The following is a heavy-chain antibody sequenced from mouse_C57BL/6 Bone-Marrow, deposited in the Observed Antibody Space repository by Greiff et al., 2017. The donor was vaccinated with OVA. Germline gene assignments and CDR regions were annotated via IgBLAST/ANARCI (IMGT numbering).Heavy chain of an antibody. CDR3: DKTGTRFAY. CDR1: GFSLTSYG. Sequence: VMLVESGPGLVQPSQSLSITCTVSGFSLTSYGVHWVRQSPGKGLEWLGVIWSGGSTDYNAAFISSLGISKANSKGNVFFKMNSLQADDTAIYNSDKTGTRFAYWGQGTLVTVSA. D-gene: IGHD4-1*01. J-gene: IGHJ3*01. V-gene: IGHV2-2*01. CDR2: IWSGGST.